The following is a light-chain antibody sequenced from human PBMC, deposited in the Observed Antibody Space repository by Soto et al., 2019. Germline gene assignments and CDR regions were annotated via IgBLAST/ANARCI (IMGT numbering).Light chain of an antibody. J-gene: IGKJ3*01. CDR2: GAS. Sequence: DIVMTQSPATLSVSPGERATLSCRASQSVSSSYLAWYQQKPGQAPRLLIYGASSRATGIPDRFSGSGSGTDFTLTISRLEPEDFAVYYCQQLVTFGPGTKVDIK. V-gene: IGKV3-20*01. CDR1: QSVSSSY. CDR3: QQLVT.